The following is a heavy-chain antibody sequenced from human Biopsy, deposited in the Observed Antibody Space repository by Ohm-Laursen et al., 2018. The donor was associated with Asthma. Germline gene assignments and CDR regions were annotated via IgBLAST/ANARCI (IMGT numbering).Heavy chain of an antibody. CDR3: AKEGVAGTHIED. D-gene: IGHD6-19*01. CDR2: ISYDGSSI. J-gene: IGHJ4*02. V-gene: IGHV3-30*04. Sequence: SLRLSCAASRFTYEMHWVRQAPGKGLEWVAVISYDGSSIYYADSVKGRFTISRDNSKSTLSLQMNSLTAKDTAVYYCAKEGVAGTHIEDWGQGTLVTVSS. CDR1: RFTYE.